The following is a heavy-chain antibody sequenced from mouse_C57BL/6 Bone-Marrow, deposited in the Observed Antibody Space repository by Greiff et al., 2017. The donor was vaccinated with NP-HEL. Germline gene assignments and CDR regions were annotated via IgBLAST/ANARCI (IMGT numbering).Heavy chain of an antibody. CDR2: IYPRSGNT. Sequence: QVQLQQSGAELARPGASVKLSCKASGYTFTSYGISWVKQRTGQGLEWIGEIYPRSGNTYYNEKFKGKATLTADKSSSTAYMELRSLTSEDSAVYFCARCPLLRSLSWCAYWGQGTLVTVSA. D-gene: IGHD1-1*01. CDR1: GYTFTSYG. J-gene: IGHJ3*01. CDR3: ARCPLLRSLSWCAY. V-gene: IGHV1-81*01.